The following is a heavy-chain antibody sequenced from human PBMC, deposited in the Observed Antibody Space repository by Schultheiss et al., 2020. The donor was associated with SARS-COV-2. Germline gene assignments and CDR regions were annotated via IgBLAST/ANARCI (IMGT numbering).Heavy chain of an antibody. J-gene: IGHJ3*02. CDR2: INPSGGT. CDR1: GYTFTSYY. Sequence: ASVKVSCKASGYTFTSYYMHWVRQAPGQGLEWMGIINPSGGTNYAQKFQGRVTMTRDTSASTAYMELSSLRSEDMAVYYCARPTTVTTRDAFDIWGQGTMVTVSS. D-gene: IGHD4-17*01. CDR3: ARPTTVTTRDAFDI. V-gene: IGHV1-46*01.